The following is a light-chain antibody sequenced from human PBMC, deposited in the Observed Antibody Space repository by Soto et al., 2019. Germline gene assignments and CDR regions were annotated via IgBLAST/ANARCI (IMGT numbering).Light chain of an antibody. CDR3: QSYDFSLSGPA. CDR2: GNT. J-gene: IGLJ2*01. V-gene: IGLV1-40*01. Sequence: QSVLTQPPSLSGAPGQRVTISCAGSSSNIGAGYDIHWYQQLPGTAPKLLIYGNTNRPSGVPDRFSGSKSATSASLAITGLQAEDEADYYCQSYDFSLSGPAFGGGTKVTVL. CDR1: SSNIGAGYD.